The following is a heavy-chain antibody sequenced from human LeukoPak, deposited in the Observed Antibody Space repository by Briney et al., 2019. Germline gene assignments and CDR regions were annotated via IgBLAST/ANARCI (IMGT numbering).Heavy chain of an antibody. CDR2: VSGTSEYI. D-gene: IGHD6-19*01. J-gene: IGHJ4*02. Sequence: PGGSLRLSCAASGFSFSTYSMIWVRQALGKGLEWVSSVSGTSEYIYYADSVRGRFTISRDNAKNTVYLQMNSLRAEDTAAYYCARWYSSGWYSDYWGQGTLVTVSS. CDR1: GFSFSTYS. CDR3: ARWYSSGWYSDY. V-gene: IGHV3-21*06.